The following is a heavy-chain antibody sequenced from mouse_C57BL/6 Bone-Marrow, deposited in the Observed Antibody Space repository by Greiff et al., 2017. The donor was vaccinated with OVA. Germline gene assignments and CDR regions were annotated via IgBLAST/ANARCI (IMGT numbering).Heavy chain of an antibody. J-gene: IGHJ3*01. Sequence: QVQLQQSGAELARPGASVKLSCKASGYTFTSYGISWVKQRTGQGLEWIGEIYPRSGNTYYNEKFKGKATLTADKSSSTAYMELRSLTSEDSAVYFCARWNYYGSAWFAYWGQGTLVTVAA. CDR2: IYPRSGNT. D-gene: IGHD1-1*01. V-gene: IGHV1-81*01. CDR3: ARWNYYGSAWFAY. CDR1: GYTFTSYG.